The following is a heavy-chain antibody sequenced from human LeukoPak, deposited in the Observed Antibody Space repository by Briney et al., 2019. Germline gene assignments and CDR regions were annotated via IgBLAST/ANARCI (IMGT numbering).Heavy chain of an antibody. CDR3: ARAATPGYDILTGYHY. D-gene: IGHD3-9*01. CDR1: GGSFSGYY. J-gene: IGHJ4*02. Sequence: PSETLSLTCAVYGGSFSGYYWSWIRQPPGKGLEWIGEINHSGSTNYNPSLKSRVTISVDTSKNQFSLKLSSVTAADTAVYYCARAATPGYDILTGYHYWGQGTLVTVSS. CDR2: INHSGST. V-gene: IGHV4-34*01.